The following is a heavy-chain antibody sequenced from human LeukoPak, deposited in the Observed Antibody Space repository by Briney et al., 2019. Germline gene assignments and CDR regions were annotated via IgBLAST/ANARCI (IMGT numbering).Heavy chain of an antibody. D-gene: IGHD4-11*01. CDR1: GFTFDDYG. V-gene: IGHV3-20*04. J-gene: IGHJ4*02. CDR3: ARVASNYDFDY. CDR2: INWNGGNT. Sequence: GGSLRLSCACSGFTFDDYGRTGVRQAPGKGLEWVSGINWNGGNTGYADSVKGGFTISRDNAQNSLYLQMNSLRAEDTDLYYCARVASNYDFDYWGQGTLVSVSS.